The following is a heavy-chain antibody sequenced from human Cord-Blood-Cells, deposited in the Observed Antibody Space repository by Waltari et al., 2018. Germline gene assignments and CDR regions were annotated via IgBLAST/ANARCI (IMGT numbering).Heavy chain of an antibody. V-gene: IGHV3-53*04. CDR1: GFPVSSNY. D-gene: IGHD6-13*01. J-gene: IGHJ3*02. Sequence: EVQLVESGGGLVQPGGSMRLSCPASGFPVSSNYLSWVRQAPGKGLEWVSVIYSGGSTYYADSVKGRFTISRHNSKNTLYLQMNSLRAEDTAVYYCARDSKRIAAAGTDAFDIWGQGTMVTVSS. CDR2: IYSGGST. CDR3: ARDSKRIAAAGTDAFDI.